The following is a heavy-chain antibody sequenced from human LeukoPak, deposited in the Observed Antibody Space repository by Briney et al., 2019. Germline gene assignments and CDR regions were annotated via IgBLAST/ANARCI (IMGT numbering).Heavy chain of an antibody. V-gene: IGHV3-23*01. D-gene: IGHD2-8*02. J-gene: IGHJ6*03. CDR1: GFTFSSFA. CDR2: VSGSAGRT. Sequence: PGGSLRLSCAASGFTFSSFAMTWVRQAPGKGLEWVSTVSGSAGRTDYADSVKGRFTTSRDNLKNTLYLQMNGLRAEDTAVYYCAKNRGHCVDGVCHNYYYMDVWGRGTTVTVSS. CDR3: AKNRGHCVDGVCHNYYYMDV.